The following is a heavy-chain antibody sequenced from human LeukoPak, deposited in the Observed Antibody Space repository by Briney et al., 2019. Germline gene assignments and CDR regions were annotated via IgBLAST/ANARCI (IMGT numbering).Heavy chain of an antibody. CDR1: GYTFATYD. CDR3: ARGYYYYGLDV. J-gene: IGHJ6*02. V-gene: IGHV1-8*01. Sequence: VASVKVSCKASGYTFATYDINWVRQAPGQGLEWMGWMSPSSGNRGYAQKFQGRVTMTRDTSVSTAYMELSSLRSDDTAVYYCARGYYYYGLDVWGQGTTVTVSS. CDR2: MSPSSGNR.